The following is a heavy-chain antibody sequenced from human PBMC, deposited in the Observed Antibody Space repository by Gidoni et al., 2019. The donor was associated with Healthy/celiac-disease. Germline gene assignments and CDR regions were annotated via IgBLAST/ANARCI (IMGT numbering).Heavy chain of an antibody. D-gene: IGHD3-22*01. Sequence: EVQLVESGGGLVKPGGSLRLSCAASGFTFRSYRMNWVRQAPGKGLEWVSSISSSSSYIYYADSVKGRFTISRDNAKNSLYLQMNSLRAEDTAVYYCARDLDYYDSSGYLIRYFDLWGRGTLVTVSS. CDR3: ARDLDYYDSSGYLIRYFDL. J-gene: IGHJ2*01. CDR1: GFTFRSYR. CDR2: ISSSSSYI. V-gene: IGHV3-21*01.